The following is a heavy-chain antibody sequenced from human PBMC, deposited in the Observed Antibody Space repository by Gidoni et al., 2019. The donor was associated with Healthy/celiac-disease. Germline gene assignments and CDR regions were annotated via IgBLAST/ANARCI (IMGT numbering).Heavy chain of an antibody. Sequence: QMQLQESGPGLGKTSGTLSLTCAVSGGSIRSSNWWSWVRQPQGKGLAWIRAIYHRGSTNYNPSLNSRVTISLDKSKTQFSLQLRSVTAADTAVYYCARVKRSVAATLGYYYYGMDVWGQGTTVTVSS. CDR1: GGSIRSSNW. V-gene: IGHV4-4*02. J-gene: IGHJ6*02. CDR2: IYHRGST. CDR3: ARVKRSVAATLGYYYYGMDV. D-gene: IGHD2-15*01.